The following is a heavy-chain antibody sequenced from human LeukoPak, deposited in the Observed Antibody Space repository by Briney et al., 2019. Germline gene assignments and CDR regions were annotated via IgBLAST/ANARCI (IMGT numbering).Heavy chain of an antibody. CDR3: ARHLTSEYSSGWYYVDY. CDR2: IFYSGST. J-gene: IGHJ4*02. D-gene: IGHD6-19*01. Sequence: SETLSLTCTVSSGSISTSNYYWGWVRQPPGKALEWIGNIFYSGSTYYSPSLKSRVTISLDTSRNQFSLKLSSVTATDRAVYYCARHLTSEYSSGWYYVDYWGQGTLVTVSS. V-gene: IGHV4-39*01. CDR1: SGSISTSNYY.